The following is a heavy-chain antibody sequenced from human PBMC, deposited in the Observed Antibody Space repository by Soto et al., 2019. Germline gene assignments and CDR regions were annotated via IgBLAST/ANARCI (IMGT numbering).Heavy chain of an antibody. Sequence: EVQLVESGGGLVKPGGSLRLSCAASGFTFSNAWMSWVRQAPGKGLEWVGRIKSKTDGGTTDYAAPVKGRFTISRDDSKNTLYLQMNSLKTEDTAVYYCPTHDYGDRADYWGQGTLVTVSS. J-gene: IGHJ4*02. CDR3: PTHDYGDRADY. CDR2: IKSKTDGGTT. D-gene: IGHD4-17*01. V-gene: IGHV3-15*01. CDR1: GFTFSNAW.